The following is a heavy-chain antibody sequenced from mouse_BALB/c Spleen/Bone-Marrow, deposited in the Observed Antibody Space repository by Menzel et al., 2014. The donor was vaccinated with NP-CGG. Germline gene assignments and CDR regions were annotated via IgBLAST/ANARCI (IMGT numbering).Heavy chain of an antibody. CDR1: GFTFSSYG. V-gene: IGHV5-6*01. J-gene: IGHJ2*01. CDR2: ISSGGSYT. D-gene: IGHD2-4*01. Sequence: EVQLMESGGDLVKPGGSLKLSCAASGFTFSSYGMSWVRQTSDKRLEWVATISSGGSYTYYPDSVKGRFTISRDNAKNTLYLQMSSLKSEDTAMYYCARQTYYDYDGYFDYWGQGTTLTVSS. CDR3: ARQTYYDYDGYFDY.